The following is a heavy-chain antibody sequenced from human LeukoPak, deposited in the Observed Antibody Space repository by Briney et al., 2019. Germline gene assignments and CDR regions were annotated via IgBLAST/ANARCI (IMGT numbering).Heavy chain of an antibody. J-gene: IGHJ6*03. CDR1: GGSISSYY. V-gene: IGHV4-59*01. CDR2: IYYSGST. CDR3: ARAPRYYYYYYMDV. Sequence: SETLSLTCTVSGGSISSYYWSWTRQPPGKGLEWIGYIYYSGSTNYNPSLKSRVTISVDTSKNQFSLKLSSVTAADTAVYYCARAPRYYYYYYMDVWGKGTTVTVSS.